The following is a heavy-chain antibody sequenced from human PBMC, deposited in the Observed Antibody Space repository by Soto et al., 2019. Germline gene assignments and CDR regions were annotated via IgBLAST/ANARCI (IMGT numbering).Heavy chain of an antibody. Sequence: EVQLEETGGDLVQPGGSLRLSCAASGFTLSAYWITWVRQAQGKGLEWVANINRDGSKKSYLDSVRGRFTISRDNVGNSLYLQMDSLRADDPALYYCARDVSPGSSSLYLDAFDIWGQGTMVTVSS. J-gene: IGHJ3*02. CDR1: GFTLSAYW. V-gene: IGHV3-7*05. CDR2: INRDGSKK. D-gene: IGHD6-13*01. CDR3: ARDVSPGSSSLYLDAFDI.